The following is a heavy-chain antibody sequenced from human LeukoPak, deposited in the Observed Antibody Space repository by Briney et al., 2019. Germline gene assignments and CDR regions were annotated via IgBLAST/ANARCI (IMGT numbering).Heavy chain of an antibody. CDR1: GGSINSDNSY. Sequence: SETLSLTCTVSGGSINSDNSYWSWIRQPAGKGPEWIGRIYANGSANYNPSLKSRVTISVDTSKNQFSLKLRSVTAADTAVYYCARGVHRLTRPTTVTTGLDVWGHGTMVAVSS. V-gene: IGHV4-61*02. CDR2: IYANGSA. D-gene: IGHD4-17*01. CDR3: ARGVHRLTRPTTVTTGLDV. J-gene: IGHJ3*01.